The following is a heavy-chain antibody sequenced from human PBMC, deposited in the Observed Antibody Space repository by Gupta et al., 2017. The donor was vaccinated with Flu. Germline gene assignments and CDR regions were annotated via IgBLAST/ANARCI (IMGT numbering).Heavy chain of an antibody. Sequence: QVQLVESGGGVVQPGRSLRLSCAASGFTFSSYGMHWVRQAPGKGLEWVAVIWYDGSNKYYADSVKGRFTISRDNSKNTLYLQMNSLRAEDTAVYYCARAWGGNYFDYWGQGTLVTVSS. V-gene: IGHV3-33*01. J-gene: IGHJ4*02. CDR2: IWYDGSNK. D-gene: IGHD2-15*01. CDR3: ARAWGGNYFDY. CDR1: GFTFSSYG.